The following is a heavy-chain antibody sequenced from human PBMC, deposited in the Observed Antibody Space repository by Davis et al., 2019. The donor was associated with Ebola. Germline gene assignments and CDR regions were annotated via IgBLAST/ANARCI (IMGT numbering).Heavy chain of an antibody. CDR1: RYTFTSYG. CDR2: ISAYNGNT. Sequence: SVNVSCKASRYTFTSYGISWVRQPPGQGLEWMGWISAYNGNTNYAQKLQGRVTMTTDTSTSTAYMELRSLRSDDTAVYYCARVHGWELLLRDYYYGMDVWGQGTTVTVSS. V-gene: IGHV1-18*01. CDR3: ARVHGWELLLRDYYYGMDV. D-gene: IGHD1-26*01. J-gene: IGHJ6*02.